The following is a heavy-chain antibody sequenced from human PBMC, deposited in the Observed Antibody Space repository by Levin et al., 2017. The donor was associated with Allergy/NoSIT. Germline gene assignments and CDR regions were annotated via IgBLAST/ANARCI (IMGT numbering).Heavy chain of an antibody. V-gene: IGHV1-18*01. CDR2: ISAYNGNT. Sequence: PGASVKVSCKASGYTFTSYGISWVRQAPGQGLEWMGWISAYNGNTNYAQKLQGRVTMTTDTSTSTAYMELRSLRSDDTAVYYCARDLMYSSSWWFSPLDAFDIWGQGTMVTVSS. J-gene: IGHJ3*02. CDR1: GYTFTSYG. D-gene: IGHD6-13*01. CDR3: ARDLMYSSSWWFSPLDAFDI.